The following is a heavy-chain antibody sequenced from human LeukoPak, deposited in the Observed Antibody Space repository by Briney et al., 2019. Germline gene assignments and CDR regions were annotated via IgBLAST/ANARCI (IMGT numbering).Heavy chain of an antibody. CDR1: GGSISSSSYY. CDR3: ARLFNPYYDFWSGYYVPGYYFDY. J-gene: IGHJ4*02. CDR2: IYYSGST. D-gene: IGHD3-3*01. Sequence: SSETLSLTCTVSGGSISSSSYYWGWIRQPPGKGLEWIGSIYYSGSTYYNPSLKSRVTISVDTSKNQFSLKLSSVTAADTAVYYCARLFNPYYDFWSGYYVPGYYFDYWGQGTLVTVSS. V-gene: IGHV4-39*01.